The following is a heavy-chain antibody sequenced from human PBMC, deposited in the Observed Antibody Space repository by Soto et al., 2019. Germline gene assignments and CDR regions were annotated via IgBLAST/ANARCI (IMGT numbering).Heavy chain of an antibody. Sequence: PGGSLRLSCAASGLSFSRFAMHWVRQAPGKGLEWVAVISYDGRNKYYADSVKGRFTTSRDNSKNTLYLQMDSLSSEDTAVYYCVRGVEYQMSRYYSYSGMDVWGRGTTVTVSS. J-gene: IGHJ6*02. CDR1: GLSFSRFA. D-gene: IGHD2-2*01. CDR2: ISYDGRNK. V-gene: IGHV3-30*04. CDR3: VRGVEYQMSRYYSYSGMDV.